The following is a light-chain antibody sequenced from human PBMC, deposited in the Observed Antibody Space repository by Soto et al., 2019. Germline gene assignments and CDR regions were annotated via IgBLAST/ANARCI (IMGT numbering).Light chain of an antibody. CDR3: CSYAGNYYV. CDR1: SSDIGGYDS. CDR2: DVS. Sequence: QSALTQPRSVSGSPGQSVTISCTGTSSDIGGYDSVSWYQQHPGKAPKLMIYDVSKRPSGVPDRFSGSKSGNTASLTISGLQDEDEADYYCCSYAGNYYVFGIGTKVT. J-gene: IGLJ1*01. V-gene: IGLV2-11*01.